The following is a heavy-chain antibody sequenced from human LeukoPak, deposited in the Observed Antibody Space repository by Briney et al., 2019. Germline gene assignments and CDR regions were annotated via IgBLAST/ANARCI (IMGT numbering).Heavy chain of an antibody. D-gene: IGHD6-6*01. CDR3: ARGTEYSNLYYYYYYMDV. CDR2: ISYDGSNK. Sequence: GGSLRLSCAASGFTFSSYAMHWVRQAPGKGLEWVAVISYDGSNKYYADSVKGRFTISRDTSDTLFLQMNSLRPEDTAVYYCARGTEYSNLYYYYYYMDVWGKGTTVTVSS. J-gene: IGHJ6*03. V-gene: IGHV3-30*04. CDR1: GFTFSSYA.